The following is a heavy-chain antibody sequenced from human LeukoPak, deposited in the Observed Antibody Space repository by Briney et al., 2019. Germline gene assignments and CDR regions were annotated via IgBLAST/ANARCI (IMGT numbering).Heavy chain of an antibody. V-gene: IGHV4-4*07. J-gene: IGHJ4*02. D-gene: IGHD3-10*01. CDR1: GGSISSYY. CDR2: IYTSGST. Sequence: SETLSLTCTVSGGSISSYYWSWIRQPAGKGLEWIGRIYTSGSTNYNPSLKSRVTMSVDTSKNQFSLKLSSVTAADTAVYYCARDTHYHGSGSCFGYWGQGTLVTVSS. CDR3: ARDTHYHGSGSCFGY.